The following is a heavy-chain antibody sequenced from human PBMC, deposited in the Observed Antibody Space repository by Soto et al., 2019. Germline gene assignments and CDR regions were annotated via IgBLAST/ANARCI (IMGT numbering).Heavy chain of an antibody. V-gene: IGHV3-21*01. D-gene: IGHD1-1*01. CDR3: ARFETSEYTTGHET. Sequence: GGSLRLSCAASGFTFSTSSMNWVRQAPGKGLEWVSSISSSSEYILYADSMKGRFTISRDNAKNSLYLQMNSLRAEDTAVYYCARFETSEYTTGHETRGQGPLVTGSS. CDR1: GFTFSTSS. J-gene: IGHJ4*02. CDR2: ISSSSEYI.